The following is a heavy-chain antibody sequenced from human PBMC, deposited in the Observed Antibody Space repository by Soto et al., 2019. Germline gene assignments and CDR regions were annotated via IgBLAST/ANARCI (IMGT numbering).Heavy chain of an antibody. CDR2: TYHSGST. CDR1: GGSISTDNW. Sequence: QVQLQESGPGLVEPSGTLSLTCTVSGGSISTDNWWSWVRQPPGKGLEWIGETYHSGSTHYNPSLKSRATISVDNSKNQSSLTLSSTTAADTGVYYCATDIHGGLGYWGQGTLGTVS. J-gene: IGHJ4*02. V-gene: IGHV4-4*02. CDR3: ATDIHGGLGY. D-gene: IGHD3-10*01.